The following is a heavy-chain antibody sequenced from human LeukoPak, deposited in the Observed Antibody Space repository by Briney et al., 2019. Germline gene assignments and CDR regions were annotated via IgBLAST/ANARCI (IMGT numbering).Heavy chain of an antibody. CDR3: ARDNSVGDIAWWFDP. D-gene: IGHD3-16*02. CDR1: GYTSTSYY. CDR2: INPSGGST. V-gene: IGHV1-46*01. Sequence: GASVKVSCKASGYTSTSYYMHWVRQAPGQGLEWMGIINPSGGSTSYAQKFQGRVTMTRDMSTSTVYMELSSLRSDDTAVYYCARDNSVGDIAWWFDPWGQGTLVTVSS. J-gene: IGHJ5*02.